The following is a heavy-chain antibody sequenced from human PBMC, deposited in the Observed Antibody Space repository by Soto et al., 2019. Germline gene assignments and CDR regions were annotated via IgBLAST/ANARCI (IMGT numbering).Heavy chain of an antibody. CDR3: ARGAAMAKGVDV. D-gene: IGHD5-18*01. CDR2: IGTAGDT. J-gene: IGHJ6*02. Sequence: QPGGSLRLSCAASGFTFSSYDMHWVRQATGKGLEWVSAIGTAGDTYYPGSVKGRFTISRENAKNSLYLQMNSLRAGDTAVYYCARGAAMAKGVDVWGQGTTVTVSS. CDR1: GFTFSSYD. V-gene: IGHV3-13*01.